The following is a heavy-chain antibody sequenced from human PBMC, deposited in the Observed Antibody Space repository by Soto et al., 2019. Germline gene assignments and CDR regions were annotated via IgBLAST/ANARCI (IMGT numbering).Heavy chain of an antibody. CDR2: INHSGST. Sequence: SETLSLTCAVYCGSFSGYYWSCIRQPPGKGLEWIGEINHSGSTNYNPSLKSRVTISVDTSKNQFSLKLSSVTAADTAVYYCARGRLVFVFAYYYGMDVWGQGTTVTVSS. CDR3: ARGRLVFVFAYYYGMDV. V-gene: IGHV4-34*01. CDR1: CGSFSGYY. J-gene: IGHJ6*02. D-gene: IGHD6-6*01.